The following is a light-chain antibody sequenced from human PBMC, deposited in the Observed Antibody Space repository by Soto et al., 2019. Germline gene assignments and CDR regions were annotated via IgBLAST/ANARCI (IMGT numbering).Light chain of an antibody. Sequence: QSVLTQPASVSGSPGQSITISCTGTSSDVGGYNYVSWYQQHPGKAPKVMIYEVTNRPSGVSNRFSGSKSGNTASLPISGLQADDEADYYCISYTSSTTRVFGGGTKLTVL. J-gene: IGLJ3*02. CDR3: ISYTSSTTRV. V-gene: IGLV2-14*01. CDR2: EVT. CDR1: SSDVGGYNY.